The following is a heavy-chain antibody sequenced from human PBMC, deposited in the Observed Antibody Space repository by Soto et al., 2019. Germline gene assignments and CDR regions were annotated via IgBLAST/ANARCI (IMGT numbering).Heavy chain of an antibody. Sequence: QVQLVQSGAEVKKPGSSVKVSCKASGGTFSSYTVSWVRQAPGQGLEWMGRIIPILGIANYAQKFQGRVTXXADKSTSTAYMELSSLRSEDTAVYYCALLGSGFDYWGQGTLVTVSS. V-gene: IGHV1-69*02. CDR1: GGTFSSYT. D-gene: IGHD3-10*01. CDR2: IIPILGIA. J-gene: IGHJ4*02. CDR3: ALLGSGFDY.